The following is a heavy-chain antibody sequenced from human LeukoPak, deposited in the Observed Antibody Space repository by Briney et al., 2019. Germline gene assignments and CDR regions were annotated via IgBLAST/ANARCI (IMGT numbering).Heavy chain of an antibody. CDR3: ARDDGSGSSPLDY. Sequence: RLSCAASGFTFSDYYMSWLRQAPGKGLEWVSYISSSSSYTNYADSVKGRFTISRDNAKNSLYLQMNSLRAEDTAVYYCARDDGSGSSPLDYWGQGTLVTVSS. J-gene: IGHJ4*02. V-gene: IGHV3-11*06. CDR1: GFTFSDYY. CDR2: ISSSSSYT. D-gene: IGHD3-10*01.